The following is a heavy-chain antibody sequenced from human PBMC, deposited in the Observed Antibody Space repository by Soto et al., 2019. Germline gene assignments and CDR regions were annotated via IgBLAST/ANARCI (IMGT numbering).Heavy chain of an antibody. Sequence: QVQLVESGGGVVQPGRSLRLSCAASGFTFSSYAMHWVRQAPGKGLEWVAVISYDGSNKYYADSVKGRFTISRDNSKNTLYLQMNSLRAEDTAVYYCARDGGTPAADYGMDVW. CDR2: ISYDGSNK. D-gene: IGHD2-2*01. CDR1: GFTFSSYA. J-gene: IGHJ6*01. CDR3: ARDGGTPAADYGMDV. V-gene: IGHV3-30-3*01.